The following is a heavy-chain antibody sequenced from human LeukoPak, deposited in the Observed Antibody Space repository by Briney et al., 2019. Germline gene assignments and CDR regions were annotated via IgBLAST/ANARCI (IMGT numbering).Heavy chain of an antibody. CDR2: IKQDGSEK. V-gene: IGHV3-7*01. D-gene: IGHD3-10*01. J-gene: IGHJ5*02. Sequence: QCGGSLRLSCASSGFTFSSYWMSWVRQAPGKGLEWVANIKQDGSEKYYVDSVKGRFTISRDNAKNSLYLQMNSLRAEDTTVYYCARDPLLWFGELLYPPSPWGQGTLVTVSS. CDR3: ARDPLLWFGELLYPPSP. CDR1: GFTFSSYW.